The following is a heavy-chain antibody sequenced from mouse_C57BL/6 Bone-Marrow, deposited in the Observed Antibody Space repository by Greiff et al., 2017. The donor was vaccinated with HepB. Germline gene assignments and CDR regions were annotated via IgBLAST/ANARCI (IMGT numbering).Heavy chain of an antibody. CDR2: INPNNGGT. Sequence: EVQLQQSGPELVKPGALVKISCKASGYTFTDYYMNWVKQSHGKSLEWIGDINPNNGGTSYNQKFKGKATLTVDKSSSTAYMELRSLTSEDSAVYYCARKGGYPWYFDVWGTGTTVTVSS. CDR3: ARKGGYPWYFDV. J-gene: IGHJ1*03. CDR1: GYTFTDYY. V-gene: IGHV1-26*01. D-gene: IGHD2-2*01.